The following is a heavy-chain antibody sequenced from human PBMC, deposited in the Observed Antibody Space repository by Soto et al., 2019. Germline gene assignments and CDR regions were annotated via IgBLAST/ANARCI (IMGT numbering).Heavy chain of an antibody. V-gene: IGHV4-34*01. D-gene: IGHD5-18*01. J-gene: IGHJ5*02. CDR2: INHSGST. Sequence: SETLSLTCAVYGGSFSGYYWSWIRQPPGKGLEWIGEINHSGSTNYNPSLKSRVTISVDTSKNQFSLKLSSVTAAGTAVYYCARGWGYSYGYSARPYNWFDPWGQGTLVTVSS. CDR3: ARGWGYSYGYSARPYNWFDP. CDR1: GGSFSGYY.